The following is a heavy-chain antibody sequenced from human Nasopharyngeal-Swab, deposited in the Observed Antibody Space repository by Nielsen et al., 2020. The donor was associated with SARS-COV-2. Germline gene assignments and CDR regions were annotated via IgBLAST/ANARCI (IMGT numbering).Heavy chain of an antibody. J-gene: IGHJ6*03. V-gene: IGHV5-51*01. Sequence: GGSLRLSCKGSGYSFTSYWIGWVRQMPGKGLEWMGIIYPGDSDTRYSPSFQGQVTISADKSISTAYLQWSSLKASDTAMYYCARQGAVAGYYYYYYMDVWGKGTTVTVSS. CDR2: IYPGDSDT. CDR1: GYSFTSYW. D-gene: IGHD6-19*01. CDR3: ARQGAVAGYYYYYYMDV.